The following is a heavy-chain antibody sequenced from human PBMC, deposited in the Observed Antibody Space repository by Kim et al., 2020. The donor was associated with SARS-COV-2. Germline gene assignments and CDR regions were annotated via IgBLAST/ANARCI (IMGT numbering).Heavy chain of an antibody. D-gene: IGHD2-2*01. CDR1: GFTFSSYS. Sequence: GGSLRLSCAASGFTFSSYSMNWVRQAPGKGLEWVSSISSSSSYIYYADSVKGRFTISRDNAKNSLYLQMNSLRAEDTAVYYCARDVGLVPAAKYYYYYGMDVWGQGTTVTVSS. CDR3: ARDVGLVPAAKYYYYYGMDV. CDR2: ISSSSSYI. J-gene: IGHJ6*02. V-gene: IGHV3-21*01.